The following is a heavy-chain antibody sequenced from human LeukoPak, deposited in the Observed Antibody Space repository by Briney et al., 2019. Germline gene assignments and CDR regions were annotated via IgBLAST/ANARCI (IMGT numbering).Heavy chain of an antibody. D-gene: IGHD3-10*01. V-gene: IGHV4-39*01. CDR3: ARHIWEGSGSYLPPYYFDY. CDR1: GGSISSSSYY. CDR2: IYYSGST. Sequence: SETLSLTCTVSGGSISSSSYYWGWIRQPPGKGLEWIGSIYYSGSTYYNPSLKSRVTISVDTSKNQFSLKLSSVTAADTAVYYCARHIWEGSGSYLPPYYFDYWGQGTLVTVSS. J-gene: IGHJ4*02.